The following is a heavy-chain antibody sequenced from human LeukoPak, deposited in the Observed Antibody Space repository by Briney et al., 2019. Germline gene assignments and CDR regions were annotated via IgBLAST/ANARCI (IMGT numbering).Heavy chain of an antibody. Sequence: GGSLRLSCAASGFTSSSYAMSGVRQAPGKGREWVSAIIGSGGRTYYADSVKGRFTISRDNSKNTLYLQMNSMRAEDTAVYYCAKDGYSGSYYGGAFDIWGQGTMVTVPS. D-gene: IGHD1-26*01. CDR3: AKDGYSGSYYGGAFDI. CDR2: IIGSGGRT. V-gene: IGHV3-23*01. J-gene: IGHJ3*02. CDR1: GFTSSSYA.